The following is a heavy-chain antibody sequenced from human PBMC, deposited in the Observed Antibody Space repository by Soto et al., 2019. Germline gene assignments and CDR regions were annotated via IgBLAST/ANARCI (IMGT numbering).Heavy chain of an antibody. Sequence: QVQLVESGGGVVQPGRSLRLSCAASGFTFSSYAMHWVRQAPGKGLEWVAVISYDGSNKYYADYVQGRFTITRDNSKNPRYLQMNSLRAEDTAVSYCARDYYRFNSDYLFSMDVWGQGTTVTVSS. CDR2: ISYDGSNK. CDR1: GFTFSSYA. D-gene: IGHD5-12*01. V-gene: IGHV3-30-3*01. J-gene: IGHJ6*02. CDR3: ARDYYRFNSDYLFSMDV.